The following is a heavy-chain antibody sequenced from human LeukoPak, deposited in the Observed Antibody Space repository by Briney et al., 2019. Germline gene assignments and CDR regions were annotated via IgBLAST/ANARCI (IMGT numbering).Heavy chain of an antibody. Sequence: SETLSLTCTVSGGSITGSTYYWGWIRQPPGKGLEWIVSVIHSGTTYYNPSLRSRVIVSMDTSKKQFSLRLSSVTAADTAVYYCARHDYDSSGHRRDYYFDYWSQGTLVTVSS. CDR2: VIHSGTT. CDR1: GGSITGSTYY. V-gene: IGHV4-39*01. D-gene: IGHD3-22*01. CDR3: ARHDYDSSGHRRDYYFDY. J-gene: IGHJ4*02.